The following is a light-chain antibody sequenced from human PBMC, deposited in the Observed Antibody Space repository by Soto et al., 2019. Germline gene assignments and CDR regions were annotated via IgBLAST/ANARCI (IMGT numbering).Light chain of an antibody. J-gene: IGKJ4*01. Sequence: DIQMTQSPSTLSASVGDRVTITCRASQSFSTWLAWYQQKPGRAPNLLIYDVSSLESGVPSRFSGSGSGTDFTLTISSLQPDDFATYYCQQYYRYPLTFGGGTTVEIK. V-gene: IGKV1-5*01. CDR2: DVS. CDR3: QQYYRYPLT. CDR1: QSFSTW.